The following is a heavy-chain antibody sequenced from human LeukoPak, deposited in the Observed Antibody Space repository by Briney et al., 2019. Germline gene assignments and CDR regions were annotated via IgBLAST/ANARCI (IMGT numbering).Heavy chain of an antibody. D-gene: IGHD4-23*01. Sequence: SETLSLTCVVYGGSFSGYYWSWIRQPPGKGLEWIGEINHSGSTNYNPSLKSRVTISVDTSKNQFSLKLSSVTAADTAVYYCARAQSLTTVVTLHWYFDLWGRGTLVTVSS. V-gene: IGHV4-34*01. CDR1: GGSFSGYY. CDR3: ARAQSLTTVVTLHWYFDL. CDR2: INHSGST. J-gene: IGHJ2*01.